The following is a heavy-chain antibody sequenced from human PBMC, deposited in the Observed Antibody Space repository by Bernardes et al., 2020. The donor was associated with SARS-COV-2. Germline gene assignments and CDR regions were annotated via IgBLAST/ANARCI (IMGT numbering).Heavy chain of an antibody. V-gene: IGHV4-59*01. Sequence: SETLSLTCTVSGGSISSYHWSWVRQPPGKGLEWIGNIYFTGSTDYNSSLKSRVTISVDTSKNQFSLNLTSVSAADTAVYYCAREGTNWGRAFDYWGQGTLVTVSS. CDR3: AREGTNWGRAFDY. D-gene: IGHD7-27*01. CDR2: IYFTGST. J-gene: IGHJ4*02. CDR1: GGSISSYH.